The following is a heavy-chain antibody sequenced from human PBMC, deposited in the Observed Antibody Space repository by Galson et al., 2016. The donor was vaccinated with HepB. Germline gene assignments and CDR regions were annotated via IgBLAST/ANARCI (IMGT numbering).Heavy chain of an antibody. Sequence: SLRLSCATSGFTFSSYAMSWVRQIPGKGLEWVSAISGGADSTFYADSVKGRFTISRDNSKNTIYLQMNSLRIEDTALYFCAKTIDVPAAQKGNYYYYAMDVWGQGTTVTVSS. CDR1: GFTFSSYA. J-gene: IGHJ6*02. D-gene: IGHD2-2*01. CDR3: AKTIDVPAAQKGNYYYYAMDV. CDR2: ISGGADST. V-gene: IGHV3-23*01.